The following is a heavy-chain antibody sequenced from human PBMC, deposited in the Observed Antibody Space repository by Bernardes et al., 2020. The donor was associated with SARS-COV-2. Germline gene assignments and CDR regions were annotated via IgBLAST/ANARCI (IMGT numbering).Heavy chain of an antibody. Sequence: SLRLSCAASGFSFSSYAMNWVRQAPGKGLEWVSYISGTDSTTYYADSVKGRFTISRDNGKNSLFLQMNSLRDEDTAVYFCARAEWQLSYYFYYGMDVWGQGTTVTVSS. V-gene: IGHV3-48*02. CDR1: GFSFSSYA. D-gene: IGHD1-26*01. CDR2: ISGTDSTT. J-gene: IGHJ6*02. CDR3: ARAEWQLSYYFYYGMDV.